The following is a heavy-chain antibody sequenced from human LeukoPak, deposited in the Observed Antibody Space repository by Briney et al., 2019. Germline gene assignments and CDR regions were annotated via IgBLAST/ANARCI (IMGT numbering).Heavy chain of an antibody. V-gene: IGHV4-4*09. CDR2: IYTRGST. D-gene: IGHD2-2*01. CDR3: ATNAVPYYYCYMDV. Sequence: PSETLSLTCTVAGGSISSYYWSWIRQHPGKGLEWIWYIYTRGSTNCNPSLKSRVTISGDTSKHHVSLKLRSVTAADTGVYYCATNAVPYYYCYMDVWGKGSTVTVSS. J-gene: IGHJ6*03. CDR1: GGSISSYY.